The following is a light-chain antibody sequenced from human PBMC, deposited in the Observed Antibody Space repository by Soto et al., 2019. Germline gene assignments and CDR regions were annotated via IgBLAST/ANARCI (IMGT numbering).Light chain of an antibody. V-gene: IGLV2-11*01. J-gene: IGLJ2*01. CDR2: DVT. CDR1: SSDVDDYNY. CDR3: RSYAVAYPVI. Sequence: QSALTQPRSVSGSPGQSVTISCTGTSSDVDDYNYVSWYQQYPVKAPRLIIFDVTERPSGVPDRFSGSKSGNTASLTISGLQAEDEADYYCRSYAVAYPVIFGGGTKLTVL.